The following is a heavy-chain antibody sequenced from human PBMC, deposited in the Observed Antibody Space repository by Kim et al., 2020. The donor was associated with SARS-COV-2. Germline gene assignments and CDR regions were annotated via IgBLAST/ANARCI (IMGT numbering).Heavy chain of an antibody. CDR2: IYYSGST. D-gene: IGHD2-15*01. Sequence: SETLSLTCTVSGGSISSGGYYWSWIRQHPGKGLEWIGYIYYSGSTYYNPSLKSRVTISVDTSKNQFSLKLSSVTAADTAVYYCARARPIVVVVAVLGGAFDIWGQGTMVTVSS. V-gene: IGHV4-31*03. CDR3: ARARPIVVVVAVLGGAFDI. CDR1: GGSISSGGYY. J-gene: IGHJ3*02.